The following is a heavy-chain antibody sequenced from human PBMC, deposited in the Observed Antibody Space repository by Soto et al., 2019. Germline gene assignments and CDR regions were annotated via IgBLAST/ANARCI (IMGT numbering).Heavy chain of an antibody. J-gene: IGHJ4*02. CDR2: IYWDDDK. D-gene: IGHD3-3*01. CDR1: GFSLSTTGVG. CDR3: AYRPSLDWVHFDS. Sequence: QITLKESGPTLVKPTQTLTLTCTFSGFSLSTTGVGVGWIRQPPGKALECLALIYWDDDKRYSPSLTNRLTITKDTSKNQVVLTMTNMHHVDTGTYFCAYRPSLDWVHFDSWGQGTRVTVSS. V-gene: IGHV2-5*02.